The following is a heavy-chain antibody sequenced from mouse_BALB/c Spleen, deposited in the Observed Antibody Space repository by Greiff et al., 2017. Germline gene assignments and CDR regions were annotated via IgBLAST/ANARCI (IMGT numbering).Heavy chain of an antibody. Sequence: EVKLQESGPGLVKPSQYLSLTCTVTGYSITSDYAWNWIRQFPGNKLEWMGYISYSGSTSYNPSLKSRISITRDTSKNQFFLQLNSVTTEDTATYYCARSTMITTAWFAYWGQGTLVTVSA. D-gene: IGHD2-4*01. CDR1: GYSITSDYA. V-gene: IGHV3-2*02. J-gene: IGHJ3*01. CDR2: ISYSGST. CDR3: ARSTMITTAWFAY.